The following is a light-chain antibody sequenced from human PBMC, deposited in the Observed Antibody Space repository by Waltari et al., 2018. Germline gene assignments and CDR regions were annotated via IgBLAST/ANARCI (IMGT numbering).Light chain of an antibody. J-gene: IGKJ1*01. CDR2: KAS. V-gene: IGKV1-5*03. CDR1: QSVNRW. Sequence: DIQMTQSPSTLSASVGDRVTITCRASQSVNRWLAWYQQKPGKAPKLLISKASALQNWVAPRFSGGGSGTEFTLTISNLQPDDSSTYYCQQYEAFPVTFGHGTKVEIK. CDR3: QQYEAFPVT.